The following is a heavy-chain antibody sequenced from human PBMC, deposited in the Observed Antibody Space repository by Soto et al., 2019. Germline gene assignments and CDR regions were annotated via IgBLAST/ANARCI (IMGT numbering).Heavy chain of an antibody. V-gene: IGHV4-31*03. Sequence: QVQLQESGPGLVKPSQTLSLTCTVSGGSISSGNYYWSWIRQHPGKGLEWIGYIYYSGSTSYKPSLKSRVTISVDTSKNHFSLKLSSVTAADTAVYYCARVFSDSSSFFDPWGQGTLVTVSS. CDR2: IYYSGST. J-gene: IGHJ5*02. CDR1: GGSISSGNYY. CDR3: ARVFSDSSSFFDP. D-gene: IGHD6-13*01.